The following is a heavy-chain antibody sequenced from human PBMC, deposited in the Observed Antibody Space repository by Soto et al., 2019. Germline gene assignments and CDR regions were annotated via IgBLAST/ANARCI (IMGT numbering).Heavy chain of an antibody. J-gene: IGHJ5*02. CDR1: GGSISSYY. D-gene: IGHD6-6*01. V-gene: IGHV4-59*01. CDR2: IYYSGST. Sequence: QVQLQESGPGLVKPSETLSLTCTVSGGSISSYYWCWIRQPPGKGLEWIGYIYYSGSTNYNPSLKSRVTIPVDTSKNQFPLKLSSVTAADTAVYYCARQYSSPYWFEPRGQGTLVTVSS. CDR3: ARQYSSPYWFEP.